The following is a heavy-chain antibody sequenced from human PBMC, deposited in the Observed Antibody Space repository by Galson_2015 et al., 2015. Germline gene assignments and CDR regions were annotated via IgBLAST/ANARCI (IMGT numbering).Heavy chain of an antibody. CDR1: GYTLTELS. D-gene: IGHD3-9*01. CDR3: ATRAEYDIFPLDP. Sequence: SVKVSCKVSGYTLTELSMHWVRQAPGKGLEWMGGFDPEDDKTIYARKFQGRVTMTEDTSTDTAYMEVSSLSSEDTAVYYCATRAEYDIFPLDPWVQGTLVTVSS. CDR2: FDPEDDKT. V-gene: IGHV1-24*01. J-gene: IGHJ5*02.